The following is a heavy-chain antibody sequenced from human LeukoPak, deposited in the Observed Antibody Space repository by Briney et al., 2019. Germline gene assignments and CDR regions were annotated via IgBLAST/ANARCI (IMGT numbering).Heavy chain of an antibody. CDR2: INEDGSET. CDR1: GFTFSKFW. V-gene: IGHV3-7*03. J-gene: IGHJ4*02. D-gene: IGHD3-16*01. CDR3: AKDRMIDYFDY. Sequence: GGSLRLSCAASGFTFSKFWMTWARQAPGKGLAWVANINEDGSETHYVDSVKGRFTISRDNAKNSLFLQLNSLRAEDTAVYYCAKDRMIDYFDYWGQGTLVTVSS.